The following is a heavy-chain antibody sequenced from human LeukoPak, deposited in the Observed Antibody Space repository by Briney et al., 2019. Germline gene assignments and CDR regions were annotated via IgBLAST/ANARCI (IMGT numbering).Heavy chain of an antibody. CDR2: INPNSGDT. CDR1: GYTFIGNY. CDR3: ARDRGYSSGHDY. Sequence: GGSLRLSCAASGYTFIGNYMHWVRQAPGQGLEWMGWINPNSGDTNYAQKFQGRVTMTRDTSISTAYMELSRLRSDDTAVYHCARDRGYSSGHDYWGQGTLVTVSS. D-gene: IGHD6-19*01. V-gene: IGHV1-2*02. J-gene: IGHJ4*02.